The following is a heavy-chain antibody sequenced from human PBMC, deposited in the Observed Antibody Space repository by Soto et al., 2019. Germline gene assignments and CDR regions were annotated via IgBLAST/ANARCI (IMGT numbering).Heavy chain of an antibody. Sequence: EVQLLESGGGLVQPGGSLRLSCAVSGFTFNNYGMSWVRQAPGKGLEWVSVISGRGARTDYADSVKGRFTISRDNSQNTLYLQMNNLRAEDTAVYYCAKDWSSGWFRSYFDHWGQGTLVTVSS. CDR3: AKDWSSGWFRSYFDH. V-gene: IGHV3-23*01. CDR2: ISGRGART. J-gene: IGHJ4*02. CDR1: GFTFNNYG. D-gene: IGHD6-19*01.